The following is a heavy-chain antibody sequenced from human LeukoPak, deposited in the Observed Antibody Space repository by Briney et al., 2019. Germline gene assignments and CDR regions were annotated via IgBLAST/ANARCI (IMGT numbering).Heavy chain of an antibody. CDR1: GYTFTGYY. CDR2: INPNSGGT. V-gene: IGHV1-2*02. J-gene: IGHJ4*02. D-gene: IGHD6-19*01. Sequence: ASVKVSCKASGYTFTGYYMHWVRQAPGQGLEWMGWINPNSGGTNCAQKFQGRVTMTRDTSISTAYMELRSLRSDDTAVYYCARGAMAGTATGFDYWGQGTLVTVSS. CDR3: ARGAMAGTATGFDY.